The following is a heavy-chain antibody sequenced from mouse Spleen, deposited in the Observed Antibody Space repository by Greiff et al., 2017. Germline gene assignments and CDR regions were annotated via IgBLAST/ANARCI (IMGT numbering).Heavy chain of an antibody. CDR2: IHPYNGGT. J-gene: IGHJ3*01. Sequence: VQLQQSGPELVKPGASMKISCKASGYSFTGYTMHWVKQSHGKNLEWIGLIHPYNGGTSYNQKFKGKATLTVDKSSSTAYMELLSLTSEDSAVYYCARAYDGYFAGFAYWGQGTLVTVSA. D-gene: IGHD2-3*01. CDR3: ARAYDGYFAGFAY. V-gene: IGHV1-31*01. CDR1: GYSFTGYT.